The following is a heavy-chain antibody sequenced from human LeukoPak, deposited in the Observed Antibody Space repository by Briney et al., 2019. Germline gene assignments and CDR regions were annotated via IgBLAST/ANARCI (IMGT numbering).Heavy chain of an antibody. CDR3: AKDSSGWYFYPGGGWWNDAFDI. CDR2: ISSSSSTI. D-gene: IGHD6-19*01. Sequence: GGSLRLSCAASGFTFSSYSMNWVRQAPGKGLEWVSYISSSSSTIYYADSVKGRFTISRDNSKNTLYLQMNSLRAEDTAVYYCAKDSSGWYFYPGGGWWNDAFDIWGQGTMVTVSS. V-gene: IGHV3-48*01. J-gene: IGHJ3*02. CDR1: GFTFSSYS.